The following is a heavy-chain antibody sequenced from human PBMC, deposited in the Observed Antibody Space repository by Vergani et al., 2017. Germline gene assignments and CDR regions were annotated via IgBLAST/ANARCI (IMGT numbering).Heavy chain of an antibody. V-gene: IGHV1-8*01. CDR1: GYTFTSYD. Sequence: QVQLVQSGAEVKKPGASVKVSCKASGYTFTSYDINWVRQATGQGLEWMGWMNPNSGNTGYAQKFQGRVTMTRNTSISTAYMELSSLRSEDTAVYYCAGGGREGTAAIWNYMDVWGKGTTVTVSS. J-gene: IGHJ6*03. CDR2: MNPNSGNT. D-gene: IGHD6-13*01. CDR3: AGGGREGTAAIWNYMDV.